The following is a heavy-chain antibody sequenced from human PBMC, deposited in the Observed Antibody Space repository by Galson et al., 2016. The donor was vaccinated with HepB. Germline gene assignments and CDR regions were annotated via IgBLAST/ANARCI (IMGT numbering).Heavy chain of an antibody. V-gene: IGHV3-9*01. D-gene: IGHD5-24*01. CDR1: GFTFDDYA. CDR2: ICWDSGSK. Sequence: SLRLSCAASGFTFDDYAMHWVRQALGKGLEWVSGICWDSGSKGYADSVKGRFTISRDNAKNSLYLQMNSLRAEDTALYYCAKDRRHGDDYNFYGMDVWGQGTTVTVSS. CDR3: AKDRRHGDDYNFYGMDV. J-gene: IGHJ6*02.